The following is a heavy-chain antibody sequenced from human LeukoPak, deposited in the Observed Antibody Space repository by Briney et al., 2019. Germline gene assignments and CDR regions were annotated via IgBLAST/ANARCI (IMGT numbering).Heavy chain of an antibody. CDR3: ARAIGDYPDYYYGMDV. J-gene: IGHJ6*02. Sequence: SETLSLTCAVYGGSFSGYYWSWIRQHPGKGLEWIGYIYYSGSTYYNPSLKSRVTISVDTSKNQFSLKLSSVTAADTAVYYCARAIGDYPDYYYGMDVWGQGTTVTVSS. V-gene: IGHV4-30-4*08. CDR2: IYYSGST. CDR1: GGSFSGYY. D-gene: IGHD4-17*01.